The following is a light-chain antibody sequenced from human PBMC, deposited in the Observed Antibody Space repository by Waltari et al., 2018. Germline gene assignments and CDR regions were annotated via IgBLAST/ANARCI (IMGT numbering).Light chain of an antibody. Sequence: DIVLTQSPATLSESPGKRATLSCRASQSIMNNLAWYQQKPGQAPRLLIYGSSSRTTDVPARFSGSGSGTEFTLTISSLRSGDSAIYYCHQYNSWPKTFGQGTKVEI. J-gene: IGKJ1*01. CDR2: GSS. CDR1: QSIMNN. V-gene: IGKV3-15*01. CDR3: HQYNSWPKT.